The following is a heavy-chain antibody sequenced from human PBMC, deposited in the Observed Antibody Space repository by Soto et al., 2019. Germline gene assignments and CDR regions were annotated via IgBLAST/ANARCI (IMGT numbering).Heavy chain of an antibody. CDR2: ISDAGSDK. J-gene: IGHJ4*02. CDR3: AKDLTSVEYPLYYFDQ. V-gene: IGHV3-30*18. Sequence: QVQLVESGGGVVQPGRSLRLSCVVSGFTFSSYGMHWVRQAPGKGLEWVAVISDAGSDKFYADSVKGRFTISRDNSKNTLYLQMNRLRADDTAVYYCAKDLTSVEYPLYYFDQWGQGTLVTVSS. CDR1: GFTFSSYG. D-gene: IGHD6-6*01.